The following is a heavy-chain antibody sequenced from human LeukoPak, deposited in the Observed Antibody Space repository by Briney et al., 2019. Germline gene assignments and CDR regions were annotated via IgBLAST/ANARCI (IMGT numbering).Heavy chain of an antibody. CDR1: GGSISSYY. J-gene: IGHJ4*02. CDR2: MDDSGST. V-gene: IGHV4-59*08. D-gene: IGHD6-19*01. Sequence: SETLSLTCTVSGGSISSYYWSWIRQPPGKGLEWIGYMDDSGSTNYNPSLTSRVTILEDTSKNQLSLKLGSVTAADTAVYYCARHSSGSGGAFQYWGQGTPVTVSS. CDR3: ARHSSGSGGAFQY.